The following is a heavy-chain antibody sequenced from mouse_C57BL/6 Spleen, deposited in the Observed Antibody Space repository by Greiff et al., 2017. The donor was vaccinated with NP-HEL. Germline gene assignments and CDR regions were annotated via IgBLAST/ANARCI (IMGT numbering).Heavy chain of an antibody. J-gene: IGHJ4*01. CDR3: AREAHSTGSYAMDY. D-gene: IGHD3-2*02. CDR2: IYYSGTI. V-gene: IGHV3-5*01. Sequence: EVQLQESGPGLVKPSQSVFLTCTVSGISITTGNYRWSWIRQFPGHKLEWIGYIYYSGTITYNPSLTSRTTITRDTPKNQFCLEMNSLTAEDTATYYCAREAHSTGSYAMDYWGQGTSVTVSS. CDR1: GISITTGNYR.